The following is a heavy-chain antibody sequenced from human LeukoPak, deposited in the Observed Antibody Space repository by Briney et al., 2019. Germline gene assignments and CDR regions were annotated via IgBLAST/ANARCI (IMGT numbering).Heavy chain of an antibody. CDR2: ISGSGGST. Sequence: GWSLRLSCAAYGFTFSSYAMRWVRQAPGKGLAWVSAISGSGGSTYYADAVKGRFTISRDNSKNTLYLQMNSLRAEDTAVYYCAKDEVEMATIAPLDYWGQGTLVTVSS. CDR1: GFTFSSYA. V-gene: IGHV3-23*01. J-gene: IGHJ4*02. CDR3: AKDEVEMATIAPLDY. D-gene: IGHD5-24*01.